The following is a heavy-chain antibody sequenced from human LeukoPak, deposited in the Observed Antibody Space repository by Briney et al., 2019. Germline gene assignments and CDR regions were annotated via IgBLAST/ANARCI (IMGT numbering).Heavy chain of an antibody. Sequence: ASVKVSCKASGYTFTSYGISWVRQAPGQGLEWMGWISAYNGNTNYAQKLQGRVTMTTDTSTSTAYMELRSLRSDDTAVYYCARTSMDGSNRWTGRLAYWGPGTLVAVSS. CDR1: GYTFTSYG. CDR2: ISAYNGNT. J-gene: IGHJ4*02. V-gene: IGHV1-18*01. CDR3: ARTSMDGSNRWTGRLAY. D-gene: IGHD3/OR15-3a*01.